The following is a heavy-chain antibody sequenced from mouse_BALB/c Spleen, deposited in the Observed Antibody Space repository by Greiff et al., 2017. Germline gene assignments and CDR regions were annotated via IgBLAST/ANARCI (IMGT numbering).Heavy chain of an antibody. CDR1: GDSITSGY. J-gene: IGHJ3*01. V-gene: IGHV3-8*02. D-gene: IGHD1-1*01. CDR3: ARWDYGSTPWFAY. CDR2: ISYSGST. Sequence: EVQLQQSGPSLVKPSQTLSLTCSVTGDSITSGYWNWIRKFPGNKLEYMGYISYSGSTYYNPSLKSRISITRDTSKNQYYLQLNSVTTEDTATYYCARWDYGSTPWFAYWGQGTLVTVSA.